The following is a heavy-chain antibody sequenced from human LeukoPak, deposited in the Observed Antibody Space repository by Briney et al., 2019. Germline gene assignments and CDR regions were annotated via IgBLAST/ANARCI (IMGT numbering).Heavy chain of an antibody. Sequence: KPSETLSLTCAVYGGSFSGYYWSWIRQPPGKGLEWIGEINHSGSTNYNPSLKSRVTISVDTSKNQFSLKLSSVTAADTAVYYCAYGGYFDYWGQGTLVTVSS. CDR1: GGSFSGYY. D-gene: IGHD4-23*01. V-gene: IGHV4-34*01. J-gene: IGHJ4*02. CDR3: AYGGYFDY. CDR2: INHSGST.